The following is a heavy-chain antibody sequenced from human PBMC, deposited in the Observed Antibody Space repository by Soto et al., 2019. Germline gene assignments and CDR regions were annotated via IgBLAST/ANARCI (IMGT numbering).Heavy chain of an antibody. J-gene: IGHJ5*02. Sequence: GASVKVSCKASGYTFSNYGITWVRQAPGQGLEWMGWISGYNGDTKYAQKFQGRVTMTTDTSTSTAYMDLRSLRSDDTAVYYCARDEVPAANWCDLWGQGTLVPVSS. CDR3: ARDEVPAANWCDL. V-gene: IGHV1-18*01. D-gene: IGHD2-2*01. CDR2: ISGYNGDT. CDR1: GYTFSNYG.